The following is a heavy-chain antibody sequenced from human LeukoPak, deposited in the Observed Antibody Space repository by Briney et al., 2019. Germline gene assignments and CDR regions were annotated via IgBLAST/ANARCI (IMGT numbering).Heavy chain of an antibody. CDR1: GGTFSRYA. D-gene: IGHD6-6*01. CDR2: NIPMVGTA. Sequence: GASVKVSCKASGGTFSRYAISWVRQAPGQGLEWMGGNIPMVGTAHYAQKFQGRVTITADKFTSTVYMELSSLRSEDTAVYYCARAYSSSFYYYYYMDVWGKGTTVTVSS. V-gene: IGHV1-69*06. CDR3: ARAYSSSFYYYYYMDV. J-gene: IGHJ6*03.